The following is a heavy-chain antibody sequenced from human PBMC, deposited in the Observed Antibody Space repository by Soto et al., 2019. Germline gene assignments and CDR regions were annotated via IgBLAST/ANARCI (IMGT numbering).Heavy chain of an antibody. D-gene: IGHD4-4*01. CDR1: GYTFTSYG. V-gene: IGHV1-18*01. Sequence: ASVKVSCKASGYTFTSYGISWVRQAPGQGLEWMGWIGAYNGNTNYAQKLQGRVTTTTDTSTSTAYMELRSLRSDDTAVYYCARADYSNPRYYYMDVWGKGTTVTVSS. CDR2: IGAYNGNT. CDR3: ARADYSNPRYYYMDV. J-gene: IGHJ6*03.